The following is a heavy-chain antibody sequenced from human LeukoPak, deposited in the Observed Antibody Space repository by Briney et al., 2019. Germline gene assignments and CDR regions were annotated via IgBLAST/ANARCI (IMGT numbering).Heavy chain of an antibody. CDR2: ISSSSSYI. CDR3: AGDSSNWNIDY. J-gene: IGHJ4*02. V-gene: IGHV3-21*01. D-gene: IGHD6-13*01. CDR1: GFAFSSYS. Sequence: GGSLRLSCAASGFAFSSYSMNWVRQAPGKGLDWVSSISSSSSYIYYADSVKGRFTISRDNAKNSLYLQMNSLRGEDTAVYYCAGDSSNWNIDYWGQGTPVTVSS.